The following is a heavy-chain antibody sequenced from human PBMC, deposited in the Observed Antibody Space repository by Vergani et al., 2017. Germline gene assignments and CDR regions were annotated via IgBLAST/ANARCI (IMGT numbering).Heavy chain of an antibody. CDR3: TRHVVVAAMIKNDAFDI. Sequence: EVQLVESGGGLVKPGGSLRLSCAASGFTFSNAWMSWVRQAPGKGLEWVGRIKSKTDGGTTDYAAPVKGRFTISRDDSKNTLYLQMNSLKTEDTAVYYCTRHVVVAAMIKNDAFDIWGQGTMVTVSS. J-gene: IGHJ3*02. CDR1: GFTFSNAW. CDR2: IKSKTDGGTT. D-gene: IGHD2-15*01. V-gene: IGHV3-15*01.